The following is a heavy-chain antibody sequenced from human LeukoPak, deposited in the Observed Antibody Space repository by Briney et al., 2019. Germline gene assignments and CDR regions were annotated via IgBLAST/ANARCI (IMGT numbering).Heavy chain of an antibody. CDR1: GYPFSNYG. CDR2: ISAYNDNT. D-gene: IGHD3-9*01. CDR3: ARSFYDILIGYYQYFDY. Sequence: ASVKVSCKASGYPFSNYGISWVRQAPGQGLQWMGWISAYNDNTNYAQQLQGRLTMTTDTFTTTAYMELRSLRSDDTAVYYCARSFYDILIGYYQYFDYWGQGTLVTVSS. J-gene: IGHJ4*02. V-gene: IGHV1-18*01.